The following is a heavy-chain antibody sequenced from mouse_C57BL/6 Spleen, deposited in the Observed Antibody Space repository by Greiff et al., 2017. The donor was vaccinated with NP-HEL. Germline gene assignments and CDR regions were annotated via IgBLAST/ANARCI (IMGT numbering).Heavy chain of an antibody. CDR1: GFTFSDYG. V-gene: IGHV5-17*01. CDR3: ARQVARYFDV. CDR2: ISSGSSTI. D-gene: IGHD1-1*01. J-gene: IGHJ1*03. Sequence: EVKVVESGGGLVKPGGSLKLSCAASGFTFSDYGMHWVRQAPEKGLEWVAYISSGSSTIYYADTVKGRFTISRDNAKNTLFLQMTSLRSEDTAMYYCARQVARYFDVWGTGTTVTVSS.